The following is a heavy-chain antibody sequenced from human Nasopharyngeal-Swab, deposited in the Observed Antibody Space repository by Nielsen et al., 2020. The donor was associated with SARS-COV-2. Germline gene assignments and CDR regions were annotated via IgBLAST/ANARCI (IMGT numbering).Heavy chain of an antibody. V-gene: IGHV3-53*01. D-gene: IGHD3-9*01. J-gene: IGHJ6*03. Sequence: VRQAPGKGLEWVSVIYSGGSTYYADSVKGRFTISRDNSKNTLYLQMNSLRAEDTAVYYCAKDVMEYYDILTGYYAYYYYYYMDVWGKGTTVTVSS. CDR2: IYSGGST. CDR3: AKDVMEYYDILTGYYAYYYYYYMDV.